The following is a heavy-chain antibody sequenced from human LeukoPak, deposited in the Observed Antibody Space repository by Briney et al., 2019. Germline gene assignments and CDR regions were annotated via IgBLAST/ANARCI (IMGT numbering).Heavy chain of an antibody. V-gene: IGHV3-15*01. D-gene: IGHD1-26*01. CDR2: IKSKTAGGTI. J-gene: IGHJ4*02. Sequence: TGGSLRLSCAASGFTFSNAWMTWVRQAPGKGLEWVGRIKSKTAGGTIDYAAPVKGRFTISRDDSKNTLYLQMNSLKTEDTAVYYCTTGESMVGSTIHIRWADWGQGTLVTVSS. CDR1: GFTFSNAW. CDR3: TTGESMVGSTIHIRWAD.